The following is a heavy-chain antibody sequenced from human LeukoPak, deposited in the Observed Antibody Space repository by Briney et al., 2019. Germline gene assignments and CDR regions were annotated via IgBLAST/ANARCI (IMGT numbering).Heavy chain of an antibody. V-gene: IGHV4-31*03. CDR1: GASLSSGGYY. CDR3: ARASGGHTGLVGFDFNS. D-gene: IGHD5-18*01. J-gene: IGHJ4*02. Sequence: SSETLSLTCTVSGASLSSGGYYWSWIRQLPGKGLEWIGYIYYTGSTYYNPSLKSRVAISVDTSKNQFSLTLSSMTAADTAVYYCARASGGHTGLVGFDFNSWGQGTLVTVSS. CDR2: IYYTGST.